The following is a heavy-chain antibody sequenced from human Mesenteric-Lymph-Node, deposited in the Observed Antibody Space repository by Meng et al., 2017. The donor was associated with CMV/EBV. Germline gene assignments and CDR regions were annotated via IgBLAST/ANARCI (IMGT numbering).Heavy chain of an antibody. CDR1: GFTFSSFT. CDR2: ISSSSTTI. J-gene: IGHJ5*02. V-gene: IGHV3-48*04. CDR3: ARLYCTSTSCYRGWFDP. Sequence: GESLKISCAASGFTFSSFTMNWVRQPPGKGLEWVSYISSSSTTIYCADSVKGRFTISRDNAKNSLYLQMNSLRADDTAVYYCARLYCTSTSCYRGWFDPWGQGTLVTVSS. D-gene: IGHD2-2*01.